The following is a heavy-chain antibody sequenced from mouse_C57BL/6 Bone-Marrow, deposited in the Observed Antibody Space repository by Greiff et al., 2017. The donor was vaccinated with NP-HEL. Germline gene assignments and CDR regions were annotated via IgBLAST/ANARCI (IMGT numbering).Heavy chain of an antibody. J-gene: IGHJ1*03. D-gene: IGHD1-1*01. CDR3: VRDSPNYYGSSYVGWYFDV. CDR1: GFTFNTYA. V-gene: IGHV10-3*01. Sequence: GGGLVQPKGSLKLSCAASGFTFNTYAMHWVRQAPGKGLEWVARIRSKSSNYATYYADSVKDRFTISRDDSQSMLYLQMNNLKTEDTAMYYCVRDSPNYYGSSYVGWYFDVWGTGTTVTVSS. CDR2: IRSKSSNYAT.